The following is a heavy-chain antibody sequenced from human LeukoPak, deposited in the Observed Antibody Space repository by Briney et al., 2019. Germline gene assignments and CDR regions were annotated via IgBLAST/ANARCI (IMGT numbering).Heavy chain of an antibody. J-gene: IGHJ3*02. V-gene: IGHV1-46*01. CDR1: GYSFTSNY. CDR3: ARGVNPYPPDAFDI. Sequence: ASVKVSCKASGYSFTSNYIHWVRQAPGQGLEWMGMIYPRDGSTSYAQKFQGRVTMSRDTSTSTVYMELSSLRSEDTAVYYCARGVNPYPPDAFDIWGQGTMVTVSS. CDR2: IYPRDGST.